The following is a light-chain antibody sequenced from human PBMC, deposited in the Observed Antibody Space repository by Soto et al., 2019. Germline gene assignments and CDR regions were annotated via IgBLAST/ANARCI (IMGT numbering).Light chain of an antibody. V-gene: IGKV3-15*01. CDR1: QSVSSN. J-gene: IGKJ4*01. CDR3: QQYNNWPRP. Sequence: EIVMTQSPAPLAVSPGERATLSCRASQSVSSNFAWYQQNPGQAPRLLIYGASTRATGIPARFSGSGSGTEFTLTISRLQSEDFAVYYCQQYNNWPRPVGGGTKVEI. CDR2: GAS.